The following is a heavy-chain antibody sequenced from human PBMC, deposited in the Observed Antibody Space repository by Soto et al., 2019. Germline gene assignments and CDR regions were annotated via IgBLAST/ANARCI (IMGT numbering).Heavy chain of an antibody. Sequence: LSLTCTVSGGSVSRDSNFWSWIRQPPGKGLEWIGYIYYSGPSRYNPSLESRVTISIDSSKNQVSPTLTSVTAADTAVYYCARGYSHYAHWGRGTLVTVSS. J-gene: IGHJ4*02. CDR3: ARGYSHYAH. V-gene: IGHV4-61*01. D-gene: IGHD4-4*01. CDR1: GGSVSRDSNF. CDR2: IYYSGPS.